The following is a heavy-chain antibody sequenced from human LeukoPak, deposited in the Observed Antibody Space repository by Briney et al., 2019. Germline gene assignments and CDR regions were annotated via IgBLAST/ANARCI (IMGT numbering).Heavy chain of an antibody. CDR2: IGASGGTV. J-gene: IGHJ4*02. CDR1: GFTFSSYT. V-gene: IGHV3-48*01. CDR3: AKQLGYCSDGSCYFPY. Sequence: GGSLRLSCAASGFTFSSYTMNWVRQAPGKGLEWVSYIGASGGTVYYADSVKGRFTISRDNAESTLCLQMNSLRAEDTAVYYCAKQLGYCSDGSCYFPYWGQGTLVTVSS. D-gene: IGHD2-15*01.